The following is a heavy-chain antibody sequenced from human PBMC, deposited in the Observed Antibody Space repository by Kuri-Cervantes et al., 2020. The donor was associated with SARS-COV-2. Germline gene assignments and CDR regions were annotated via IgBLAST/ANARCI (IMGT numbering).Heavy chain of an antibody. CDR3: ARDRISSGWYVGYYFDY. D-gene: IGHD6-19*01. CDR1: GFTFSSYS. V-gene: IGHV3-21*01. Sequence: GESLKISCAASGFTFSSYSMNWVRQAPGKGLEWVSSISSSSSYIYYADSVKGRFTISRVNAKNSLYLQMNSLRAEDTAVYYCARDRISSGWYVGYYFDYWGQGTLVTVSS. J-gene: IGHJ4*02. CDR2: ISSSSSYI.